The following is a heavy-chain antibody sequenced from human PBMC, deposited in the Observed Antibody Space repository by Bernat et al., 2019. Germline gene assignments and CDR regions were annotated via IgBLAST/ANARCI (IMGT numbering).Heavy chain of an antibody. CDR1: GYTFTSYG. CDR3: ARDLSGSYYKRYNWFDP. J-gene: IGHJ5*02. Sequence: QVQLVQSGAEVKKPGASVRVSCKASGYTFTSYGISWVRQAPGQGLEWMGWISAYNGNTNYAQKLQGRVTMTTDTATSTAYMELRSLRSDDTAVYYCARDLSGSYYKRYNWFDPWGQGTLVTVSS. D-gene: IGHD3-10*01. CDR2: ISAYNGNT. V-gene: IGHV1-18*01.